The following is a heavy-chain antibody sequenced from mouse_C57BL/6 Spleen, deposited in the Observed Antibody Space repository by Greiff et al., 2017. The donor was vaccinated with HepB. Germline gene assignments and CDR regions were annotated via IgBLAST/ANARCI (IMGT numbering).Heavy chain of an antibody. CDR3: TRSDYGSSYPFAY. J-gene: IGHJ3*01. CDR1: GYTFTSYW. Sequence: QLQQSGTVLARPGASVKMSCKTSGYTFTSYWMHWVKQRPGQGLEWIGAIYPGNSDTSYNQKFKGKAKLTAVTSASTAYMELSSLTNEDSAVYYCTRSDYGSSYPFAYWGQGTLVTVSA. CDR2: IYPGNSDT. V-gene: IGHV1-5*01. D-gene: IGHD1-1*01.